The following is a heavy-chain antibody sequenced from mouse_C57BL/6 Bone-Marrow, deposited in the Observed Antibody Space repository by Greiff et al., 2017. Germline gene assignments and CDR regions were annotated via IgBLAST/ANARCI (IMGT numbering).Heavy chain of an antibody. V-gene: IGHV5-4*01. CDR2: ISDGGSYT. CDR1: GFTFSSYA. D-gene: IGHD2-5*01. J-gene: IGHJ3*01. Sequence: EVQLQESGGGLVKPGGSLKLSCAASGFTFSSYAMSWVRQTPEKRLEWVATISDGGSYTYYPDNVKGRFTISRDNVKNNLYLQMSHLKSEDTAMYYCARPSYYSNWWVAWFAYWGQGTLVTVSA. CDR3: ARPSYYSNWWVAWFAY.